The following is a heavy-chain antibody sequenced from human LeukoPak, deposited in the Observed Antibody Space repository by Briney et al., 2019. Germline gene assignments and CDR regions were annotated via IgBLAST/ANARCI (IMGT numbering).Heavy chain of an antibody. CDR3: AQRMDWGAFDI. CDR2: TIPIFGTA. J-gene: IGHJ3*02. V-gene: IGHV1-69*06. Sequence: GASVKVSCKASGGTFSSYAISWVRQAPGQGLEWMGGTIPIFGTANYAQKFQGRVTITADKSTSTAYMELSSLRSEDTAVYYCAQRMDWGAFDIWGQGTMVTVSS. CDR1: GGTFSSYA. D-gene: IGHD3/OR15-3a*01.